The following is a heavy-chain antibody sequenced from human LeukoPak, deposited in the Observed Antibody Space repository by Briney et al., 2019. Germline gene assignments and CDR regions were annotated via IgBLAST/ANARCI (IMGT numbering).Heavy chain of an antibody. CDR2: ISSSSSYI. CDR3: ARDVFNWNYVIA. D-gene: IGHD1-7*01. V-gene: IGHV3-21*01. Sequence: GGSLRLSCAASGFTFSSHAMSWVRQAPGKGLEWVSSISSSSSYIYYADSVKGRFTISRDNAKNSLYLQMNSLRAEDTAVYYCARDVFNWNYVIAWGQGTLVTVSS. CDR1: GFTFSSHA. J-gene: IGHJ4*02.